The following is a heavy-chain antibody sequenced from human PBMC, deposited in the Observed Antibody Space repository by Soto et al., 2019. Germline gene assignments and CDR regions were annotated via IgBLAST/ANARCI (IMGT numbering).Heavy chain of an antibody. J-gene: IGHJ4*02. CDR2: VFSSVSA. D-gene: IGHD2-21*02. Sequence: PSKTLSLNCIVSGVSVRSYTWSWVRQPANKGLEWIGRVFSSVSATYNPSLKSRVSISMDTPENRISLKLDSVTAADAGVYFCARDGMTTGDTWGPGTLVTVSS. V-gene: IGHV4-4*07. CDR1: GVSVRSYT. CDR3: ARDGMTTGDT.